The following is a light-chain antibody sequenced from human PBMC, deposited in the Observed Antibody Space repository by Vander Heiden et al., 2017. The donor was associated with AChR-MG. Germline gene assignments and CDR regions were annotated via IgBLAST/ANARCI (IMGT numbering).Light chain of an antibody. CDR2: GAS. CDR3: QQYGRS. J-gene: IGKJ3*01. CDR1: QSVSSDY. V-gene: IGKV3-20*01. Sequence: IVLTQSLGTRSFSPGERATLSCRASQSVSSDYFAWYQQKPGQAPRLLIYGASSRATGIPDRFSGSGSGTEFTLTISRLEPEDFAVYYCQQYGRSFGPGTKVDIK.